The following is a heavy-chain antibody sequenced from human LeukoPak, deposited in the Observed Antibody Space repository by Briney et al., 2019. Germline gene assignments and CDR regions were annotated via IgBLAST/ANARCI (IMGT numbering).Heavy chain of an antibody. V-gene: IGHV1-46*01. CDR1: GYTFTSYY. J-gene: IGHJ3*02. CDR3: ARDPSHCSGGSCYLSGAFDI. D-gene: IGHD2-15*01. CDR2: INPSGGST. Sequence: ASVKVSCKASGYTFTSYYMHWVRQAPGQGLEWMGIINPSGGSTSYAQKFQGRVTMTKDTSTSTVYMELSSLRSEDTAVYYCARDPSHCSGGSCYLSGAFDIWGQGTMVTVSS.